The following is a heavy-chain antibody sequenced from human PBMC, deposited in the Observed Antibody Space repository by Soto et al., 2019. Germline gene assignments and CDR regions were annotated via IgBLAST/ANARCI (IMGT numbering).Heavy chain of an antibody. Sequence: QVQLVESGGGVVQPGRSLRLSCAASGFTFSNYGMHWVRQAPGTVLEWVAVISYHGSDKYYPDSVKGRFTISRDNSKNTLYLQTDSLRAEDTAVYYCAKDHLATTVTTVGYWGQGTLVTVSS. V-gene: IGHV3-30*18. J-gene: IGHJ4*02. CDR3: AKDHLATTVTTVGY. CDR2: ISYHGSDK. CDR1: GFTFSNYG. D-gene: IGHD4-17*01.